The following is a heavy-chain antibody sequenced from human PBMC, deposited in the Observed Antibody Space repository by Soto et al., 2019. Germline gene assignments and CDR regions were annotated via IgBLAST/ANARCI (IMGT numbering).Heavy chain of an antibody. V-gene: IGHV5-10-1*01. CDR3: ARHSDIVVVPAADNWFDP. CDR2: IDPSDSYT. J-gene: IGHJ5*02. CDR1: GYSFTSFW. Sequence: PGESLKISCKGSGYSFTSFWISWVRQMPGKGLEWMGRIDPSDSYTNYSPSFQGHVTISADKSISTAYLQWSSLKASDTAMYYCARHSDIVVVPAADNWFDPWGQGTLVTVSS. D-gene: IGHD2-2*01.